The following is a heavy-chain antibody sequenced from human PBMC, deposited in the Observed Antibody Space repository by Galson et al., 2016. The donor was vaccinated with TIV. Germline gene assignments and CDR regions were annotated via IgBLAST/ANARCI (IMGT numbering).Heavy chain of an antibody. Sequence: SLRLSCAASGFSFKNAWMSWVRQAPGKGLDWVGRIKNRDYGGTTDYAEPVKGGFTISRDDAKDGLFLQMDSLKTEDTAIYYCTAGLHNSGGMDHWGQGTLVTVSS. CDR3: TAGLHNSGGMDH. CDR1: GFSFKNAW. D-gene: IGHD7-27*01. CDR2: IKNRDYGGTT. V-gene: IGHV3-15*05. J-gene: IGHJ4*02.